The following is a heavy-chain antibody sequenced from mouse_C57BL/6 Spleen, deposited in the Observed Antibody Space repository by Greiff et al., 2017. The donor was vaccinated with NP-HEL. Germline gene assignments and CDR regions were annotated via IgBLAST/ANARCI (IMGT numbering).Heavy chain of an antibody. D-gene: IGHD1-1*01. Sequence: QVQLQQSGAELARPGASVKLSCKASGYTFTSYGISWVKQSTGQGLEWIGEIYPRSGNTYYNEKFKGKATLTADKSSSTAYMELRSLTSEDSAVYFCAREGLYYYGSSYGAMDYWGQGTSVTVSS. V-gene: IGHV1-81*01. CDR2: IYPRSGNT. J-gene: IGHJ4*01. CDR3: AREGLYYYGSSYGAMDY. CDR1: GYTFTSYG.